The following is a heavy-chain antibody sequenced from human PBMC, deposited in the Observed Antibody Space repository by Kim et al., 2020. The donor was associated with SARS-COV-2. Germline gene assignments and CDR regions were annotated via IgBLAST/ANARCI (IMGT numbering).Heavy chain of an antibody. CDR3: AREGADPLTGLPHGMDV. CDR2: VDYSGHT. J-gene: IGHJ6*02. CDR1: GGSISDDDLY. D-gene: IGHD3-9*01. Sequence: SETLSLTCTVSGGSISDDDLYWSWIRQSPGMGLEWIGHVDYSGHTFYNRSLRSRASISFDTSKKKLFLILNSVTAADTAMYYCAREGADPLTGLPHGMDVWGQGTTITVS. V-gene: IGHV4-31*02.